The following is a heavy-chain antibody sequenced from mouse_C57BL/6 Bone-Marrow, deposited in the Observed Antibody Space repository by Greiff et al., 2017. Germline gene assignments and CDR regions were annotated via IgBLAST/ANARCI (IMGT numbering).Heavy chain of an antibody. Sequence: QVQLKQPGAELVKPGASVKLSCKASGYTFTSYWMHWVKQRPGQGLEWIGMIHPNSGSTNSNEKFKSKATLTVDKSSSTAYMQRSSLTSEDSAVYYGARGQLRFYYDRDYWGQGTSVTVSA. CDR1: GYTFTSYW. CDR2: IHPNSGST. V-gene: IGHV1-64*01. J-gene: IGHJ4*01. CDR3: ARGQLRFYYDRDY. D-gene: IGHD3-2*02.